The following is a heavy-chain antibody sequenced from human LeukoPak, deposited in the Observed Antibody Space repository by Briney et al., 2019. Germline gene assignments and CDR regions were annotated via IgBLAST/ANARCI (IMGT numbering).Heavy chain of an antibody. D-gene: IGHD2-2*01. V-gene: IGHV3-30-3*01. J-gene: IGHJ5*02. CDR2: ISYDGSNK. CDR1: EFTFSSYA. CDR3: ARGGKYCSSTSCYAGWFDP. Sequence: GGSLRLSCAASEFTFSSYAMHWVRQAPGKGLEWVAVISYDGSNKYYADSVKGRFTISRDNSKDTLYLQMNSLRAEDTAVYYCARGGKYCSSTSCYAGWFDPWGQGTLVTVSS.